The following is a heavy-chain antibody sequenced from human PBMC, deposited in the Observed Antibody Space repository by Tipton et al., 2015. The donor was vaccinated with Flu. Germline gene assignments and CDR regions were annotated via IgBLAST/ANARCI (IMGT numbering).Heavy chain of an antibody. CDR3: AREGYYYDSSGYLGYFDY. J-gene: IGHJ4*02. V-gene: IGHV1-69*09. CDR2: IIPILGIA. CDR1: GGTFSSYA. D-gene: IGHD3-22*01. Sequence: QVQLVQSGAEVKKPGSSVKVSCKASGGTFSSYAIGWVRQAPGQGLEWMGGIIPILGIANYAQKFQGRVTITADKSTSTAYMELSSLRSEDTAVYYCAREGYYYDSSGYLGYFDYWGQGTLVTVSS.